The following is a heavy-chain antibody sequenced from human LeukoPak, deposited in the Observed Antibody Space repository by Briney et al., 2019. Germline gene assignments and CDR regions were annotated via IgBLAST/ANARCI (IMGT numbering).Heavy chain of an antibody. D-gene: IGHD3-22*01. J-gene: IGHJ3*02. CDR3: ARVWDYTVYYATSGDAFDI. CDR2: IYSGGST. CDR1: GFTFSSYS. Sequence: PGGSLRLSCAASGFTFSSYSMNWVRQAPGKGLGWVSIIYSGGSTFYADSVKGRFTISRDNSKNTLYLQMNSLRAEDTAVYYCARVWDYTVYYATSGDAFDIWGQGTMVTDSS. V-gene: IGHV3-53*01.